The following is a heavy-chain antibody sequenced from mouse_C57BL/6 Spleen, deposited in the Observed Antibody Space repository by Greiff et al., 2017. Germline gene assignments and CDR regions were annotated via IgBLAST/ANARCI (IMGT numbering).Heavy chain of an antibody. Sequence: QVQLQQSGPELVKPGASVKISCKASGYSFTSYYIHWVKQRPGQGLEWIGWIYPGSGNTKYNEKFKGKAPMTADTASSTAYMLLSSLTSEDSAVYYCERSVYGYFDVWGTGTTVTVSS. CDR1: GYSFTSYY. CDR3: ERSVYGYFDV. V-gene: IGHV1-66*01. CDR2: IYPGSGNT. J-gene: IGHJ1*03.